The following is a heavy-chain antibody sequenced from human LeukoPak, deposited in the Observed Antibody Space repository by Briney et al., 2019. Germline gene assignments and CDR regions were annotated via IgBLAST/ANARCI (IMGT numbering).Heavy chain of an antibody. D-gene: IGHD6-13*01. CDR1: GGTFSSYA. CDR3: ARVGYSSSWYRVGPLDV. CDR2: IIPIFGTA. Sequence: PVKVSCKASGGTFSSYAISWVRQAPGQGLEWMGGIIPIFGTANYAQKFQGRVTITADESTSTAYMELSSLRSEDTAVYYCARVGYSSSWYRVGPLDVWGQGTTVTVSS. V-gene: IGHV1-69*13. J-gene: IGHJ6*02.